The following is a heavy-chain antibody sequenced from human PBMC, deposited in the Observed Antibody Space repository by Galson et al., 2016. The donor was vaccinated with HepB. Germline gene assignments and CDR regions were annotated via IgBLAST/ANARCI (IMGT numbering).Heavy chain of an antibody. J-gene: IGHJ2*01. V-gene: IGHV3-53*01. CDR2: IYRGGNS. Sequence: SLRLSCAASGFSVSDRHMNWVRQAPGKGLEWVSIIYRGGNSYDAGSVKGRFTISRDNSKNTGYFHMDSLTAEDTAVYYCARTGTPYWFFDLWGRGTLVSVSS. CDR3: ARTGTPYWFFDL. CDR1: GFSVSDRH. D-gene: IGHD1-1*01.